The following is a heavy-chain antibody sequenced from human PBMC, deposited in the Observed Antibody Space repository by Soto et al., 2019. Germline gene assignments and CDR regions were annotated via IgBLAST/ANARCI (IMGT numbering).Heavy chain of an antibody. CDR2: IYYSGST. Sequence: SETLSLTCTVSGGSISSYYWSWIRQPPGKGLEWIGYIYYSGSTNYNPSLKSRVTISVDTSKNQFSLKLSSVTAADTAVYYCARWYYDILTGSRGNWFDPWGQGTLVTVSS. D-gene: IGHD3-9*01. J-gene: IGHJ5*02. CDR1: GGSISSYY. CDR3: ARWYYDILTGSRGNWFDP. V-gene: IGHV4-59*12.